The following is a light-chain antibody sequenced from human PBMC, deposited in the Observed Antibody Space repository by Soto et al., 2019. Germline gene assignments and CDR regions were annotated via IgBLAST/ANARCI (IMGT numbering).Light chain of an antibody. CDR2: DVS. CDR3: SSYKSSSTLHVV. CDR1: SSDVGGYNY. Sequence: QSALTQPASVSGSPGQSITISCTGTSSDVGGYNYVSWYQQHPGKAPKLMIYDVSNRPSGVSNRFSGSKSGNTASLTISGLRAEDEADYYCSSYKSSSTLHVVFGGGTQLTVL. V-gene: IGLV2-14*01. J-gene: IGLJ2*01.